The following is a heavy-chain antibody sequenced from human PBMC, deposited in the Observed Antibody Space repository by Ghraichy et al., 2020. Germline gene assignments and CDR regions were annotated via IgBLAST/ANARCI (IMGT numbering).Heavy chain of an antibody. CDR2: IYYSGST. CDR1: GGSISSGGYY. Sequence: SETLSPTCTVSGGSISSGGYYWSWIRQHPGKGLEWIGYIYYSGSTYYNPSLKSRVTISVDTSKNQFSLKLSSVTAADTAVYYCARLIGGYGYPYYYYYYYMDVWGKGTTVTVSS. J-gene: IGHJ6*03. V-gene: IGHV4-31*03. CDR3: ARLIGGYGYPYYYYYYYMDV. D-gene: IGHD5-18*01.